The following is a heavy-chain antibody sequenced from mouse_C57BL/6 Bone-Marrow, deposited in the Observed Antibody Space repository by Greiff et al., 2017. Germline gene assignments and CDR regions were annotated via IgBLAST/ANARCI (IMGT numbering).Heavy chain of an antibody. J-gene: IGHJ2*01. CDR1: GYTFTDYE. CDR3: TRSGGTQLPDY. Sequence: VQLQQSGAELVRPGASVTLSCKASGYTFTDYEMHWVKQTPVHGLEWIGAIDPDTGGTAYNQKFKGKAILTADKSSSTAYMELRSLTSEDSAVYYCTRSGGTQLPDYWGQGTTLTVSS. V-gene: IGHV1-15*01. CDR2: IDPDTGGT. D-gene: IGHD3-1*01.